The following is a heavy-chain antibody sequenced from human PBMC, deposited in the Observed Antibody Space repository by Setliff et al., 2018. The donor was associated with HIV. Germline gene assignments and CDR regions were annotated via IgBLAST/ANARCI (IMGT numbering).Heavy chain of an antibody. CDR3: ATSPAGEILGSRPFYFDY. Sequence: SETLSLTCTVSGGSISTYYWSWIRQPPGKGLEWIGYIYYSGSTYYSPSLKSRVTISEDTSKNQFSLKMRSVTAADTAVYYCATSPAGEILGSRPFYFDYWGQGTLVTVSS. V-gene: IGHV4-59*06. D-gene: IGHD3-10*01. CDR1: GGSISTYY. CDR2: IYYSGST. J-gene: IGHJ4*02.